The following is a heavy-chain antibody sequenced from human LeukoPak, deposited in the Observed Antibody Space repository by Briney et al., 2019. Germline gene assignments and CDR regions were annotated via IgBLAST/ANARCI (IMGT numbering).Heavy chain of an antibody. CDR2: ISSGSSYI. D-gene: IGHD2-2*02. Sequence: PGGSLRLSCAASGFTFSSYSMNWVRQAPGKGLEWVSSISSGSSYIYYADSVKGRFTISRDNAKNSLYLQMNSLRAEDTAVYCCAREGYCSSTSCHNHASRPGYYYYGMDVWGQGTTVTVSS. V-gene: IGHV3-21*01. CDR1: GFTFSSYS. J-gene: IGHJ6*02. CDR3: AREGYCSSTSCHNHASRPGYYYYGMDV.